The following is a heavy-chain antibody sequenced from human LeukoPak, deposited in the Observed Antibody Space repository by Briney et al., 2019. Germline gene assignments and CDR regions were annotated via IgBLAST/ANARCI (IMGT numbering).Heavy chain of an antibody. CDR1: GYNFIGYY. V-gene: IGHV1-2*02. Sequence: ASVKVSCKASGYNFIGYYIHWVRQAPGQGLEWMGWVNPNSGDPNYSPKFKGRVTMTRDTSISTAYMELTSLISDDTAVYYCARRIRIRGDFDSWGQGTLVTVSS. CDR2: VNPNSGDP. J-gene: IGHJ4*02. CDR3: ARRIRIRGDFDS. D-gene: IGHD2-15*01.